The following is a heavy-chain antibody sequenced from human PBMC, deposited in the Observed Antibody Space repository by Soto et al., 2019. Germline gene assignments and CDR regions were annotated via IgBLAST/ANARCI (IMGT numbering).Heavy chain of an antibody. CDR3: AAAPLVYADYYYYYGMDV. V-gene: IGHV1-58*01. Sequence: ASVKVSCKASGFTFTSSAVQWVRQARGQRLEWIGWIVVGSGNTNYAQKFQERVTITRDMSTSTAYMELSSLRSEDTAVYYCAAAPLVYADYYYYYGMDVWGQGTTVTVSS. CDR2: IVVGSGNT. D-gene: IGHD2-8*01. CDR1: GFTFTSSA. J-gene: IGHJ6*02.